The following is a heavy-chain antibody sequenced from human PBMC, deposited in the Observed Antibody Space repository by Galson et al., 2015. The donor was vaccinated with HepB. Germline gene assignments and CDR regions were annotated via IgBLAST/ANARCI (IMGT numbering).Heavy chain of an antibody. CDR3: ARAPGKAVAGTWDY. J-gene: IGHJ4*02. CDR2: ISRSGNTI. V-gene: IGHV3-11*01. CDR1: GFTFMSYN. Sequence: SLRLSCATSGFTFMSYNMSWIRQAPGKGLEWVSYISRSGNTIHYADSVKGRFTFSRDNAKNSLYLQMNSLRDEDTAVYYCARAPGKAVAGTWDYWGLGILVTVSS. D-gene: IGHD6-19*01.